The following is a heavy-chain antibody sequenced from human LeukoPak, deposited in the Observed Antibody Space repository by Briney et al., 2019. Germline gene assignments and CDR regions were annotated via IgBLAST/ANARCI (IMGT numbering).Heavy chain of an antibody. CDR2: ISRSSSTI. D-gene: IGHD3-22*01. CDR1: GFTFSDYS. Sequence: PGGSLRLSCVASGFTFSDYSMNWVRQAPGKGLEWVSYISRSSSTIYYADSVKGRFTISRDNAKNSLYLQMNSLRAEDTAVYYCARDRHYDSSVFNPWGQGTLVTVSS. V-gene: IGHV3-48*01. CDR3: ARDRHYDSSVFNP. J-gene: IGHJ5*02.